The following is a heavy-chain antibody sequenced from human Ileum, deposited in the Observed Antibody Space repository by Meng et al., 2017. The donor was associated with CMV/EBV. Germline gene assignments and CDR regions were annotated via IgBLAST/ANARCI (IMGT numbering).Heavy chain of an antibody. CDR3: AKDLLRGLNYFDH. CDR1: GFTFRSYG. J-gene: IGHJ4*02. V-gene: IGHV3-33*06. Sequence: GGSLRLSCAASGFTFRSYGMHWVRQAPGKGLEGVAVIWYDGGKKYYADSVKGRFTISRDNSKNTLYLQMSSLRAEVTAVYYCAKDLLRGLNYFDHWGQGTLVTVSS. CDR2: IWYDGGKK.